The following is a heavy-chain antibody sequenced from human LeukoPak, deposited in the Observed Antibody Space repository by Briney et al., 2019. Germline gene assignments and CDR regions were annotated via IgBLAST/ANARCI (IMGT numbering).Heavy chain of an antibody. CDR1: GFTFSSYW. CDR3: ARAQKYCSGGSCYYWFDP. D-gene: IGHD2-15*01. CDR2: IKQDGSEK. Sequence: GGSLRLSCAASGFTFSSYWMSWVRQAPGKGLEWVANIKQDGSEKYYVDSVMGRFTISRDNAKNSLYLQMNSLRAEDTAVYYCARAQKYCSGGSCYYWFDPWGQGTLVTVSS. J-gene: IGHJ5*02. V-gene: IGHV3-7*01.